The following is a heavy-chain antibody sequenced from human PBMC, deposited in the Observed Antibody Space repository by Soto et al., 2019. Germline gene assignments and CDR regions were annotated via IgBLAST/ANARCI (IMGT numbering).Heavy chain of an antibody. CDR1: GYTLTNFY. J-gene: IGHJ6*02. Sequence: QVQVVQSGAEVQQPGASAKISCKASGYTLTNFYIHWVRQAPGQGLEWLGMSNPTGLMTTYAQKLEGRVAMTRDTSTSTVYMELSSLRSEDTAIYYCARHFGVVRNVFYYYGIDVWGPGTAVTVS. D-gene: IGHD3-3*01. CDR3: ARHFGVVRNVFYYYGIDV. CDR2: SNPTGLMT. V-gene: IGHV1-46*01.